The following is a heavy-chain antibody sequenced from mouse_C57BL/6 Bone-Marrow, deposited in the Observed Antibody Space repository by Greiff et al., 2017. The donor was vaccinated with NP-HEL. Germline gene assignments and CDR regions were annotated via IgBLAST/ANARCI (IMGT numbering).Heavy chain of an antibody. V-gene: IGHV1-82*01. Sequence: LVESGPELVKPGASVKISCKASGYAFSSSWMNWVKQRPGKGLEWIGRIYPGDGDTNYNGKFKGKATLTADKSSSTAYMQLSSLTSEDSAVYFCASTTVVAKDYFDYWGQGTTLTVSS. J-gene: IGHJ2*01. CDR3: ASTTVVAKDYFDY. D-gene: IGHD1-1*01. CDR1: GYAFSSSW. CDR2: IYPGDGDT.